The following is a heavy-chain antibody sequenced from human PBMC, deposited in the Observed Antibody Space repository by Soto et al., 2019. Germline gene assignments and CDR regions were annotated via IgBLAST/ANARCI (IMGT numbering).Heavy chain of an antibody. CDR2: ISYDLSNI. J-gene: IGHJ4*02. V-gene: IGHV3-30*18. CDR3: AKDVNTYVVVTDSDY. D-gene: IGHD2-21*02. Sequence: VGSLRLSCASSVFTFITFFIHLFLQAPVNWLEWVAFISYDLSNIYYADSLKCRFIISRDNSKNTLNLQISSLRPEDSSLYYCAKDVNTYVVVTDSDYWGQGNMVNVSS. CDR1: VFTFITFF.